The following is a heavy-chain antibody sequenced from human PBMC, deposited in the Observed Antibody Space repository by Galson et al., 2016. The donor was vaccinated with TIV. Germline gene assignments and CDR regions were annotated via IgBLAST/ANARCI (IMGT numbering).Heavy chain of an antibody. V-gene: IGHV1-69*13. CDR1: GGTFSSYV. CDR3: ASDRNTAFGTYHYYYGMDV. D-gene: IGHD5-18*01. J-gene: IGHJ6*02. CDR2: IIPLFRTT. Sequence: SVKVSCKASGGTFSSYVFNWVRLAPGQGLEWMGGIIPLFRTTNYAQKFQGRVTITADESTNTAYMELNSLRSGDTAVYYCASDRNTAFGTYHYYYGMDVWGQGTTVTVSS.